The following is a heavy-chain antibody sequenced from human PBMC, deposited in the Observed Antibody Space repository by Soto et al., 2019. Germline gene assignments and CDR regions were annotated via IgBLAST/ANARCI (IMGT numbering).Heavy chain of an antibody. CDR1: GASISSTGFY. V-gene: IGHV4-61*08. J-gene: IGHJ3*01. CDR2: IYSSGST. Sequence: QVQLQESGPGLVKPSETLSLTATVSGASISSTGFYWSWIRQPPGKGLEWIGYIYSSGSTTYNSSLKSRVTISLDTSNNQVSLNLTSVTAADTAMYYCARTTGSRGLDVWGHGTMVSVSS. D-gene: IGHD3-9*01. CDR3: ARTTGSRGLDV.